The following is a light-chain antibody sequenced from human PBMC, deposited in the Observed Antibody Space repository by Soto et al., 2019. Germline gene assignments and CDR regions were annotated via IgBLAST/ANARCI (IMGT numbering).Light chain of an antibody. V-gene: IGKV3-20*01. CDR3: QQYGSSSLT. J-gene: IGKJ4*01. CDR1: QSVSSSY. Sequence: EIVLTQSPGTLSLSPGERATLSCRASQSVSSSYLAWYQQKPGQAPRRLIYGASSRATGIPDRFSGSGSGTDFPLTISRLEPEDFAVYYCQQYGSSSLTFGGGTKVEIK. CDR2: GAS.